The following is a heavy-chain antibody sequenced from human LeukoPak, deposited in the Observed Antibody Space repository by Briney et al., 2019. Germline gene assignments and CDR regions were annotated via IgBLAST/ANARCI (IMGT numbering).Heavy chain of an antibody. CDR1: GGSFSGYY. CDR3: ARGDGYSYGYYFDY. J-gene: IGHJ4*02. D-gene: IGHD5-18*01. Sequence: SETPSLTCAVYGGSFSGYYWSWIRQPPGKGLEWIGEINHSGSTNYNPSLKSRVTISVDTSKNQFSLKLSSVTAADTAVYYCARGDGYSYGYYFDYWGQGTLVTVSS. V-gene: IGHV4-34*01. CDR2: INHSGST.